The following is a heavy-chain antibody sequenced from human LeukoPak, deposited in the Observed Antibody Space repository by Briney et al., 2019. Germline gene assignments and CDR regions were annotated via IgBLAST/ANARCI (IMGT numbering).Heavy chain of an antibody. CDR2: ISAYNGNT. D-gene: IGHD6-19*01. J-gene: IGHJ4*02. CDR1: LYIFTSYD. CDR3: ARAQIAVPVKVDY. Sequence: ASVKVSCKASLYIFTSYDISWVRQAPGQGLEWMGWISAYNGNTNYAQNLQGRVIMTTDTSTSTAYMELRSLRSDDTAVYYCARAQIAVPVKVDYWGQGTLVTVSS. V-gene: IGHV1-18*01.